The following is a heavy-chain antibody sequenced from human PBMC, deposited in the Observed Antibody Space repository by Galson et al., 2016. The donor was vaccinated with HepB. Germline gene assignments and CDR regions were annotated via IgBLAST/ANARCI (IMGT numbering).Heavy chain of an antibody. CDR3: MSGYTSGI. CDR2: INHDGREK. J-gene: IGHJ3*02. V-gene: IGHV3-7*01. Sequence: SLRLSCAASGFTFTAYWMTWVRQAPGKGLEWVANINHDGREKYYVDSAKGRFTISRDNAQNSVFLQMNSLRVEDTAMYFCMSGYTSGIWGQGTMVTVSS. D-gene: IGHD6-13*01. CDR1: GFTFTAYW.